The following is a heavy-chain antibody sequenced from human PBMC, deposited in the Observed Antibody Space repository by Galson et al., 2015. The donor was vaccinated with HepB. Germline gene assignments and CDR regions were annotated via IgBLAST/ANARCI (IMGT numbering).Heavy chain of an antibody. Sequence: SLRLSCAASGFTFNSYAMHWVRQAPGKGLEWVTVISHDGRVTYYTDSVKGRFTISRDDSKNTLYLQMNSLRGEDTAVYYCARDLVRGEPDYFDYWGQGTLVSVSS. V-gene: IGHV3-30*04. CDR1: GFTFNSYA. D-gene: IGHD3-10*01. J-gene: IGHJ4*02. CDR3: ARDLVRGEPDYFDY. CDR2: ISHDGRVT.